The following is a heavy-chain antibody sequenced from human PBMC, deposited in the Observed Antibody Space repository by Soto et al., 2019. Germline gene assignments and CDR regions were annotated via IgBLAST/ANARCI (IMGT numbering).Heavy chain of an antibody. CDR2: IIPILGIA. D-gene: IGHD3-3*01. J-gene: IGHJ4*02. Sequence: ASVKVSCKASGGTFSSYAISWVRQAPGQGLEWMGGIIPILGIANYAQKFQGRVTITADKSTSTAYMELSSLRSEDTAVYYCAREVTDSGVTGNDFWSGYYDYWGQGTLVTVSS. CDR3: AREVTDSGVTGNDFWSGYYDY. CDR1: GGTFSSYA. V-gene: IGHV1-69*10.